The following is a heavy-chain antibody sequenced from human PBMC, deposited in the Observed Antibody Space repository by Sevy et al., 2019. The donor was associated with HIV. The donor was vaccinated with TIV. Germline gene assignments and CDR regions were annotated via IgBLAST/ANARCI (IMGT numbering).Heavy chain of an antibody. V-gene: IGHV3-30*04. CDR1: GFTFRNYA. CDR3: ARDPTIYASGWYYFDY. D-gene: IGHD6-19*01. CDR2: ISHDGSHK. Sequence: GESLKISCAASGFTFRNYAIHWVRQAPGKGLEWVAVISHDGSHKYSADSVKGRFTSSRDNSKNTLYLQMNSRRAEDTAMYYCARDPTIYASGWYYFDYWGQGTLVTVSS. J-gene: IGHJ4*02.